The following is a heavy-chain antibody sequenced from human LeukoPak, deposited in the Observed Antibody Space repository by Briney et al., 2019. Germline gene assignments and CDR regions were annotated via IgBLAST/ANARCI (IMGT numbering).Heavy chain of an antibody. Sequence: PETLSLTRTDSGGSIISYYWSWIRQPPGKGLEWIGYIYYSGSTNYKPSLKSRVTISVDTSKNQFSLKLSSVTAADAAVYYCASEMGVPTSRSSGLNYWGQGTLVTVSS. CDR3: ASEMGVPTSRSSGLNY. V-gene: IGHV4-59*01. D-gene: IGHD6-19*01. J-gene: IGHJ4*02. CDR2: IYYSGST. CDR1: GGSIISYY.